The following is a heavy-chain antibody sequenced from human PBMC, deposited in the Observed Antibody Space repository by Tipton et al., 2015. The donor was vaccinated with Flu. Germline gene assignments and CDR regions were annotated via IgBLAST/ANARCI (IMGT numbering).Heavy chain of an antibody. CDR3: ARGENDGAASSWFDP. Sequence: TLSLTCAVSGGSISSSNWWSWVRQPPGKGLEWIGEIYHSGSTNYNPSLKSRVTISVDKSKNQFSLKLSSVTAADTAVYYCARGENDGAASSWFDPWGRGTLVTVSS. V-gene: IGHV4-4*02. D-gene: IGHD6-13*01. CDR1: GGSISSSNW. J-gene: IGHJ5*02. CDR2: IYHSGST.